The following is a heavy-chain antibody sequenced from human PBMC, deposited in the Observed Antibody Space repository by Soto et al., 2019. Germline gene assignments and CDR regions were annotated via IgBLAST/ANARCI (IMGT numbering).Heavy chain of an antibody. CDR3: ARASGWSTVNWFDP. CDR1: GGTFSSYT. Sequence: VQLVPSWAEVTKPGSSVKVSCKASGGTFSSYTISWVRQAPGQGLEWMGRIIPILGIANYAQKFQGRVTIAADKSTSAGYMELSSLRSDDTAVYYCARASGWSTVNWFDPWGQGTLVTVSS. D-gene: IGHD6-19*01. V-gene: IGHV1-69*02. J-gene: IGHJ5*02. CDR2: IIPILGIA.